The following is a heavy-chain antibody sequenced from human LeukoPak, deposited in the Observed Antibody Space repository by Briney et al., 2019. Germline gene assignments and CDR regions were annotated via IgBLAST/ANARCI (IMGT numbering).Heavy chain of an antibody. Sequence: ASVKVSCKASGYTFTSYGISWVRQAPGQGLEWMGWISAYNGNTNYAQKLQGRVTMTTDTSTSTAYMELRSLRSDDTAVCFCARDVKSAGTMVRGVRDYWGQGTLVTVSS. J-gene: IGHJ4*02. CDR1: GYTFTSYG. V-gene: IGHV1-18*01. D-gene: IGHD3-10*01. CDR2: ISAYNGNT. CDR3: ARDVKSAGTMVRGVRDY.